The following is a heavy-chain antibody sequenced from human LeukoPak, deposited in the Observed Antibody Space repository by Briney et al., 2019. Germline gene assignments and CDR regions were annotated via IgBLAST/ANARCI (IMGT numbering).Heavy chain of an antibody. V-gene: IGHV3-21*01. CDR2: ISSSSSYI. Sequence: KPGGSLRRSCAASGFTFSSYSMNWVRQAPGKGLEWVSSISSSSSYIYYADSVKGRFTISRDNAKNSLYLQMNSLRAEDTAVYYCAVASSGYYLDAFDIWAKGQWSPSLQ. CDR3: AVASSGYYLDAFDI. D-gene: IGHD3-22*01. J-gene: IGHJ3*02. CDR1: GFTFSSYS.